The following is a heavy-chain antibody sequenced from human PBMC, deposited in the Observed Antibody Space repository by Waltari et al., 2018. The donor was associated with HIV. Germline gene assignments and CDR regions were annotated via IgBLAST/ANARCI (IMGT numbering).Heavy chain of an antibody. D-gene: IGHD4-17*01. CDR3: ARRGNNYGDAFDI. Sequence: EVQLVQSGAEVKKPGESLRISGKASGYDFTTYWIGWVRQMPGKGLECMGLIYTSDSGTNYNPSVHGQATPSDDNSSTTASHHWSSLKAPDTAIYYCARRGNNYGDAFDIWGQGTMVNVS. J-gene: IGHJ3*02. CDR1: GYDFTTYW. CDR2: IYTSDSGT. V-gene: IGHV5-51*03.